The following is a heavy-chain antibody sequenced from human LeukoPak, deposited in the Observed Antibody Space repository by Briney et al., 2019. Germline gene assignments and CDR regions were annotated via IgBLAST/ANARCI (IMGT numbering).Heavy chain of an antibody. D-gene: IGHD2-2*01. J-gene: IGHJ4*02. CDR1: GGSFSGYY. Sequence: KSSETLSLTCAVYGGSFSGYYWSWIRQPPGKGLEWIGEINQSGSTNYNPSLKSRVTISVDTSKNQFSLKLSSVTAADTAVYYCARSPRVKEPYIVVVPAAIFDYWGQGTLVTVSS. CDR3: ARSPRVKEPYIVVVPAAIFDY. CDR2: INQSGST. V-gene: IGHV4-34*01.